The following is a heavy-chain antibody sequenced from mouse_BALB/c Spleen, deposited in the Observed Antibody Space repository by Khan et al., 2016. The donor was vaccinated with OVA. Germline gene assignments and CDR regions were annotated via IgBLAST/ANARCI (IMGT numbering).Heavy chain of an antibody. CDR3: TRGGYGSPFAY. CDR1: GYTFTSFY. D-gene: IGHD1-1*01. Sequence: QVQLKQSGAELVKPGASVKLSCKASGYTFTSFYMYWVKQRPGQGLEWIGEINPNNGGTNVNEKFKSKATLTVDKSSRTAYMELSSLTSEDSAVYYCTRGGYGSPFAYWGQGTLVTVSA. V-gene: IGHV1S81*02. CDR2: INPNNGGT. J-gene: IGHJ3*01.